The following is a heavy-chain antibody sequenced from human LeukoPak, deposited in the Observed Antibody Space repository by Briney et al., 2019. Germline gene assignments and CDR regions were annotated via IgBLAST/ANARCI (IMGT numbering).Heavy chain of an antibody. D-gene: IGHD6-19*01. CDR2: VYTSGST. V-gene: IGHV4-4*07. CDR3: ARGSKQWLNGFDY. Sequence: SETLSLTCTVFGASISGYHWSWIRQPAGKGLEWIGRVYTSGSTNYNPSLKSRVTMSVDTSKNQFSLKVISVTAADAAVYYCARGSKQWLNGFDYWGQGTLVTVSS. J-gene: IGHJ5*01. CDR1: GASISGYH.